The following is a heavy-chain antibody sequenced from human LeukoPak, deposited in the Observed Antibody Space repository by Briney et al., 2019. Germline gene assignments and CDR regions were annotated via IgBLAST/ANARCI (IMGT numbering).Heavy chain of an antibody. V-gene: IGHV3-74*01. D-gene: IGHD5-18*01. J-gene: IGHJ4*02. Sequence: GGSLRLSCAASGFTFSSYWMHWVRQAPGKGLVWVSRINSDGSSSSYADSVKGRFTISRDNAKNTLYLQMNSLRAEDTAVYYCAKDRSTAMEREPKYYFDYWGQGTLVTVSS. CDR2: INSDGSSS. CDR1: GFTFSSYW. CDR3: AKDRSTAMEREPKYYFDY.